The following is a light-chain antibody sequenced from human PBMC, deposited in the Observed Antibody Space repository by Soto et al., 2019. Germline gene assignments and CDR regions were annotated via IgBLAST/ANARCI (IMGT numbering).Light chain of an antibody. V-gene: IGKV1-12*01. CDR1: QGINSW. Sequence: DIQMTQSPSSVSASVGDRVTITCRASQGINSWLAWYQQRPGKAPKLLIYAASSLQSGVPSRFSGSGSGTDFTLTICILQTADCAALYCQQVNSCPYTFVQGTKLEIK. CDR3: QQVNSCPYT. J-gene: IGKJ2*01. CDR2: AAS.